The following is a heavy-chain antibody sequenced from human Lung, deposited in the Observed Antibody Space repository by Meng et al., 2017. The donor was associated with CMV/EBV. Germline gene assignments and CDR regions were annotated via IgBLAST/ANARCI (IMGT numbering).Heavy chain of an antibody. J-gene: IGHJ5*02. CDR3: ARDPWGTTPQWNWFDP. D-gene: IGHD3-16*01. Sequence: GYTFTSHHINWGRQAPGQGLEWMGVINPPSGSFIVAQKFQGRANMTRDTSTSTVYMELISLGFDDTAVYYCARDPWGTTPQWNWFDPWGQGTLVTVSS. CDR2: INPPSGSF. CDR1: GYTFTSHH. V-gene: IGHV1-46*01.